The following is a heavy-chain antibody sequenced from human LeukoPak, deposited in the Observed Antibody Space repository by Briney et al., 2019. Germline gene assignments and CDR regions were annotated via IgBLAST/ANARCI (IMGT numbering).Heavy chain of an antibody. Sequence: SVKVSCKASGGTFSSYTISWVRQAPGQGLEWVGRIIPILGIANYAQKFQGRVTITADKSTSTAYMELSSLRSEDTAVYYCARDRRYYFDYWGQGTLVTVSS. CDR1: GGTFSSYT. CDR3: ARDRRYYFDY. V-gene: IGHV1-69*04. J-gene: IGHJ4*02. CDR2: IIPILGIA.